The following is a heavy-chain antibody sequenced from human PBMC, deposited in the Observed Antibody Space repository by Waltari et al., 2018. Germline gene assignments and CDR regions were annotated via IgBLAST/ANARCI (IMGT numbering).Heavy chain of an antibody. J-gene: IGHJ4*02. CDR1: GFIFSNYA. CDR3: ARGDSSGYLQNFDY. V-gene: IGHV3-23*01. CDR2: ISGSGGST. D-gene: IGHD3-22*01. Sequence: EVQLLESGGGLVQPGGSLRLSCAASGFIFSNYAMSWVRQAPGKGLEWVSVISGSGGSTYYADSVQSRFTISKDNSKNTLYLQMNSLRVGDTAVYYCARGDSSGYLQNFDYWGQGTLVTVSS.